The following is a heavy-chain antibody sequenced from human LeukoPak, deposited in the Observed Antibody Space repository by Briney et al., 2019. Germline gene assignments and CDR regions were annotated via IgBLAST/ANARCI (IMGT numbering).Heavy chain of an antibody. V-gene: IGHV1-46*01. CDR2: INPSGGST. Sequence: GASVKVSCKASGYTFTSYYMHWVRQAPGQGLEWMGIINPSGGSTSYAQKFQGRVTMTRDMSTSTVYMELSSLRSEDTAVYYCARAYTYYDFWSGVDYWGQGTLVTVSS. D-gene: IGHD3-3*01. CDR3: ARAYTYYDFWSGVDY. J-gene: IGHJ4*02. CDR1: GYTFTSYY.